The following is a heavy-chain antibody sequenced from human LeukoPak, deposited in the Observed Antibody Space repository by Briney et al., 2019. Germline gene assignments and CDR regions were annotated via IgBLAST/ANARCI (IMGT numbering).Heavy chain of an antibody. D-gene: IGHD6-19*01. CDR3: ARSLSSGWGHYDY. Sequence: ASAKVSCKASGYTFTSYDINWVRQATGQGLEWMGWMNPNSGNTGCAQKFQGRVTMTRNTSISTAYMELSSLRSEDTAVYYCARSLSSGWGHYDYWGQGTLVTVSS. J-gene: IGHJ4*02. CDR1: GYTFTSYD. CDR2: MNPNSGNT. V-gene: IGHV1-8*01.